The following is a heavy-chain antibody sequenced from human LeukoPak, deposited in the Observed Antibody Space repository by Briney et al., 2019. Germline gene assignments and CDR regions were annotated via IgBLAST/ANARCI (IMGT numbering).Heavy chain of an antibody. D-gene: IGHD3-10*01. CDR3: ARSKKRAWFGELFPSAPVRSETYGMDV. V-gene: IGHV1-8*01. CDR2: MNPNSGNT. CDR1: GYTFTSYD. Sequence: GASVKVSCKASGYTFTSYDINWVRQATGQGLEWMGWMNPNSGNTGYAQKFQGRVTMTRNTSISTAYMELSSLRSEDTAVYYCARSKKRAWFGELFPSAPVRSETYGMDVWGQGTTVTVSS. J-gene: IGHJ6*02.